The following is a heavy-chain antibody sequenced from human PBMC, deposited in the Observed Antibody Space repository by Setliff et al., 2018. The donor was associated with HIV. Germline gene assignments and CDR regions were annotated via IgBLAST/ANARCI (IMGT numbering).Heavy chain of an antibody. CDR3: VRGVFDY. V-gene: IGHV3-7*03. J-gene: IGHJ4*02. CDR2: INPDSTAT. CDR1: GFTFSASW. Sequence: GGSLRLSCTASGFTFSASWMTWVRQAPGKGLEWVALINPDSTATYYGDSVKGRFTISRDNSKNTLSLQMDILRAEDTAIYYCVRGVFDYWGQGVLVTVSS.